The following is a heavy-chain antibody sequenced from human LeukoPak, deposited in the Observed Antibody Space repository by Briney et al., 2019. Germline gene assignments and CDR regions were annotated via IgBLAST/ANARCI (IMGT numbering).Heavy chain of an antibody. V-gene: IGHV4-39*07. J-gene: IGHJ6*03. CDR3: ATLIVGYSYGFQYYYYYMDV. Sequence: PSETLSLTCTVSGGSITSSSYYWGWIRQPPGKGLEWIGSIYYSGSTYYNPSLKSRVTISVDTSKNQFSLKLSSVTAADTAVYYCATLIVGYSYGFQYYYYYMDVWGKGTTVTVSS. D-gene: IGHD5-18*01. CDR1: GGSITSSSYY. CDR2: IYYSGST.